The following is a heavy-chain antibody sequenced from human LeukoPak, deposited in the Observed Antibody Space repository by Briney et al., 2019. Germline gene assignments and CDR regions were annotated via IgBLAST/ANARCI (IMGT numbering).Heavy chain of an antibody. CDR2: IYYSGST. CDR3: ARRSLVVLWGY. Sequence: PSETLSLTCTVSGGSISSSSYYWGWIRQPPGKGLEWIGSIYYSGSTYYNPSLKSRVTISVDTSKNQFSLKLSSVTAADTAVYYCARRSLVVLWGYWGQGTLVTVSS. V-gene: IGHV4-39*01. D-gene: IGHD2-15*01. CDR1: GGSISSSSYY. J-gene: IGHJ4*02.